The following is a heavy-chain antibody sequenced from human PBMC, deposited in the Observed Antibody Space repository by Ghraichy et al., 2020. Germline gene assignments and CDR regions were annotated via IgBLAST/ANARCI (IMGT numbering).Heavy chain of an antibody. Sequence: SETLSLTCTVSGGSISSYYWSWIRQPAGKGLEWIGRIYTSGSTNYNPSLKSRVTMSVDTSKNQFSLKLSSVTAADKAVYYCARDRRYSGYDLNNWFDPWGQGTLVTVSS. V-gene: IGHV4-4*07. CDR2: IYTSGST. CDR3: ARDRRYSGYDLNNWFDP. J-gene: IGHJ5*02. D-gene: IGHD5-12*01. CDR1: GGSISSYY.